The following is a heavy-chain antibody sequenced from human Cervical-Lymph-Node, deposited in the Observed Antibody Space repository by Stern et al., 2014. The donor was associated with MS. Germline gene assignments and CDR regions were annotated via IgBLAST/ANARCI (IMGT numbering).Heavy chain of an antibody. CDR3: ARMVGATGYYYDVDV. CDR2: IDWTDDK. CDR1: GFSLSSDGMS. V-gene: IGHV2-70*01. J-gene: IGHJ6*02. D-gene: IGHD1-26*01. Sequence: QVTLRESGPAVVKPTQTLTLTCTFSGFSLSSDGMSVTWLRQPPGKALEWLAIIDWTDDKYFNTSLKTRLTISKGTSKNQVVLTMTNVDPMDTATYYCARMVGATGYYYDVDVWGQGTTVTVSS.